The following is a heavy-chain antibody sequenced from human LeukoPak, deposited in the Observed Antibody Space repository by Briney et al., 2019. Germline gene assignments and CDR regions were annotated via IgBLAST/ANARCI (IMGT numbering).Heavy chain of an antibody. D-gene: IGHD2-2*02. CDR2: MNPNSGNT. CDR1: GYTFTSYD. V-gene: IGHV1-8*01. Sequence: ASVKVSCKASGYTFTSYDINWVRQATGQGLEWMGWMNPNSGNTGYAQKFQGRVTMTRNTSISTACMELSSLRSEDTAVYYCARGPERSVVVPAAIAYWGQGTLVTVSS. CDR3: ARGPERSVVVPAAIAY. J-gene: IGHJ4*02.